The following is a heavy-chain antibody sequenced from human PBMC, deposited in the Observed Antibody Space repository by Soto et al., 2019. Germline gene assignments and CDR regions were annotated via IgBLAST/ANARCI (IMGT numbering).Heavy chain of an antibody. V-gene: IGHV5-10-1*01. Sequence: GESLKISCKGSGYSFTSYWISWVRQMPGKGLEWMGRIDPSDSYTNYSPSFQGHVTISADKSISTAYLQWSSLKASDTAMYYCAAGGEGGYSYGYYYYGMDVWGQGTTVTVSS. CDR1: GYSFTSYW. CDR2: IDPSDSYT. CDR3: AAGGEGGYSYGYYYYGMDV. J-gene: IGHJ6*02. D-gene: IGHD5-18*01.